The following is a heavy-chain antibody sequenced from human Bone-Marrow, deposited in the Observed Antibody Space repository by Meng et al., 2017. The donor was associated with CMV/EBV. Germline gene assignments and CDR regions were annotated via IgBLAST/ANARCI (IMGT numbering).Heavy chain of an antibody. CDR3: AKDGHRLLWFGEISNYYGMAV. D-gene: IGHD3-10*01. V-gene: IGHV4-34*01. Sequence: GSLRLSCAVYGGSFSGYYWSWIRQPPGKGLEWIGEINHSGSTNYNPSLKSRVTISVDTSKNQFSLKLSSVTAADTAVYYCAKDGHRLLWFGEISNYYGMAVWGPWHTV. J-gene: IGHJ6*02. CDR2: INHSGST. CDR1: GGSFSGYY.